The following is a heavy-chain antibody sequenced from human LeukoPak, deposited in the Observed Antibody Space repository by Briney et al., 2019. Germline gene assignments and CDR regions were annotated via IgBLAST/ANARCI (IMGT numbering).Heavy chain of an antibody. D-gene: IGHD1-14*01. CDR1: GFTFSSYW. V-gene: IGHV3-74*01. Sequence: GGSLRLSCAASGFTFSSYWMHWVRHAPGKGLVWVARIKDDDSDTDYADSVRGRFTISRDNTKNTLYLQMNNLRAEDTAVYFCTTVRPDYWGQGTLVTVSS. J-gene: IGHJ4*02. CDR2: IKDDDSDT. CDR3: TTVRPDY.